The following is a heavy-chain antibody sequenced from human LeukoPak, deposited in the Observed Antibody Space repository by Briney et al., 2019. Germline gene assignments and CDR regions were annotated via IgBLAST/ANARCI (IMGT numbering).Heavy chain of an antibody. J-gene: IGHJ3*02. Sequence: PGGSLRLTCAASGFTFSSYSMNWVRQAPGKGLEWVSSISSSSSYIYYADSVKGRFTISRDNAKNSLYLQMNSLRAEDTAVYYCAKYSGSQWDIWGQGTMVTVSS. V-gene: IGHV3-21*01. CDR3: AKYSGSQWDI. CDR1: GFTFSSYS. D-gene: IGHD1-26*01. CDR2: ISSSSSYI.